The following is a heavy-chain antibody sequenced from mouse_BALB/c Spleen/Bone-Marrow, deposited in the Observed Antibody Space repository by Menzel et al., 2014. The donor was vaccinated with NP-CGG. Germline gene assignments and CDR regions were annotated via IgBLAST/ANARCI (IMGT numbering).Heavy chain of an antibody. J-gene: IGHJ3*01. CDR3: ARNFGLAWFAY. CDR2: IWRGGST. D-gene: IGHD4-1*01. Sequence: VQLVESGPGLVQPSQSLSITCTVSGFSLTSYGVHWVRQSPGKGLEWLGVIWRGGSTDYNAAFISRLSISKDNSKSQVFFKMNSLQANDTAIYYCARNFGLAWFAYWGQGTLVTVSA. CDR1: GFSLTSYG. V-gene: IGHV2-2*02.